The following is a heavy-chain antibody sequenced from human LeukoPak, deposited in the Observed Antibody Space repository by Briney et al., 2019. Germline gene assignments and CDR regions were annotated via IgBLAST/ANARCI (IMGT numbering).Heavy chain of an antibody. CDR1: GFTFSNYA. D-gene: IGHD1-14*01. Sequence: PGGSLRLSCAASGFTFSNYANHWVRQGPGKGLEWVAVISYDGSHQDYADSVKGRFTISRDNSKNTLYLHMNSLRGEDTAVYYCTRCTTNRYNWFDPWGQGTLVTVSS. CDR2: ISYDGSHQ. V-gene: IGHV3-30*04. CDR3: TRCTTNRYNWFDP. J-gene: IGHJ5*02.